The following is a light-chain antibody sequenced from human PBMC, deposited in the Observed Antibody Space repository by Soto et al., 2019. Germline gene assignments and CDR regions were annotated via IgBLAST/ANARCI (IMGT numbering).Light chain of an antibody. CDR3: SSYAGSNTVV. Sequence: QSVLTQPPSASGSPGQSVTISCTGTSSDVGGYNYVSWYQQHPDKAPKLIIYEVSKRPSGVPDRFSGSKSGNTASLTVSGLQAEDEADYYCSSYAGSNTVVFGGGTKLTVL. CDR1: SSDVGGYNY. J-gene: IGLJ2*01. CDR2: EVS. V-gene: IGLV2-8*01.